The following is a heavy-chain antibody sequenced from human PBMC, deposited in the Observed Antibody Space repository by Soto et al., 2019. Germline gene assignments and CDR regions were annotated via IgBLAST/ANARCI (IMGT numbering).Heavy chain of an antibody. V-gene: IGHV3-48*02. CDR2: ISDSSGTI. CDR3: ARDPSSSTTVTSMDY. CDR1: GLTFTRPS. Sequence: PGCSLRLSCAAPGLTFTRPSLNWVRQAAGKGLEWISYISDSSGTIYYADSVKGRFTISRDNVQNSLYLQMNSLRDEDTAVYYCARDPSSSTTVTSMDYWGQGTQVTVSS. J-gene: IGHJ4*02. D-gene: IGHD4-17*01.